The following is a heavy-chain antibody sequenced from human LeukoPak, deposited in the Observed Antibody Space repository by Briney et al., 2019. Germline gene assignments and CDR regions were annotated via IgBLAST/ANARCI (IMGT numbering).Heavy chain of an antibody. D-gene: IGHD3-10*01. CDR3: ARKSASGNYPLDY. J-gene: IGHJ4*02. Sequence: PGGSLRLSCEASGFTFRSYAMGWVRQAPGRGLEWVSSISASAGLTVYADSVKGRFTISRDNAKNTVFLQMSSLRAEDTALYYCARKSASGNYPLDYWGQGTLVTVSS. V-gene: IGHV3-23*01. CDR1: GFTFRSYA. CDR2: ISASAGLT.